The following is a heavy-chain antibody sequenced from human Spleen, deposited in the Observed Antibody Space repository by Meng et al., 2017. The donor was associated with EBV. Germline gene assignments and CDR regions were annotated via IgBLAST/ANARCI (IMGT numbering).Heavy chain of an antibody. CDR2: ISAYNGNT. CDR1: GYTFTSYG. D-gene: IGHD5-12*01. J-gene: IGHJ4*02. CDR3: ARNPLSGYSGYDY. Sequence: QVPLVQSGAGVKKPGASVRVSCKASGYTFTSYGITWVRQAPGQGLEWMGWISAYNGNTNYTQKFHDRVTMTTDTYTSTAYMELRGLRSDDTAVYYCARNPLSGYSGYDYWGQGTLVTVSS. V-gene: IGHV1-18*01.